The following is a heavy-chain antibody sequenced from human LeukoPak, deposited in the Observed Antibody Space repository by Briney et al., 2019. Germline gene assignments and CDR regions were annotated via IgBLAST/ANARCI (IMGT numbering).Heavy chain of an antibody. V-gene: IGHV4-59*01. D-gene: IGHD3-3*01. CDR2: IYYSGST. CDR3: ARGVFLEWLLGFFYDY. CDR1: GGSISSYY. Sequence: SETLSLTCTVSGGSISSYYWSWIRQPPGKGLEWIGYIYYSGSTNYNPSLKSRVTISVDTSKNQFSLKLSSVTAADTAVYYCARGVFLEWLLGFFYDYWGQGTLAAVSS. J-gene: IGHJ4*02.